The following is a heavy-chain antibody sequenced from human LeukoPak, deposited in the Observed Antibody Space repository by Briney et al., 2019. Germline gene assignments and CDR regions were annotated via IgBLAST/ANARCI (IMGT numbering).Heavy chain of an antibody. V-gene: IGHV3-73*01. D-gene: IGHD1-1*01. J-gene: IGHJ4*02. Sequence: PGGSLRLSCAASGLTFSGSAMHWVRQASGKGLEWVGRIRSKASSYATAYAASVKGRFTISRDDSKNTAYLQMNSLKTEDTAVYYCTSRLGGTGTTAFYYWGQGTLVTVSS. CDR3: TSRLGGTGTTAFYY. CDR1: GLTFSGSA. CDR2: IRSKASSYAT.